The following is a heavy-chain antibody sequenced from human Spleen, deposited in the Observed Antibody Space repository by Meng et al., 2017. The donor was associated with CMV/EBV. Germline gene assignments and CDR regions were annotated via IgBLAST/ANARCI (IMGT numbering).Heavy chain of an antibody. CDR1: GYTFTGYY. J-gene: IGHJ4*02. Sequence: VELVQSGAEVKKPGASVNVSCKASGYTFTGYYMHWVRQAPGQGLEWMGWINPNSGGTNYAQKFQGRVTMTRDTSISTAYMELSRLRSDDTAVYYCATYYYDSSGYFLFDYWGQGTLVTVSS. V-gene: IGHV1-2*02. D-gene: IGHD3-22*01. CDR2: INPNSGGT. CDR3: ATYYYDSSGYFLFDY.